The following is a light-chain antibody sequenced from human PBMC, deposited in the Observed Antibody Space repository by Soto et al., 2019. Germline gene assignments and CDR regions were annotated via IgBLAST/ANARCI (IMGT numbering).Light chain of an antibody. CDR3: SSYTSSGTLV. CDR1: SSDVGGYNY. V-gene: IGLV2-14*01. CDR2: DVS. J-gene: IGLJ1*01. Sequence: QSALTQPASVSGSPGQSITVSCTGTSSDVGGYNYVSWYQQHPGKAPKLMIYDVSNRPSGVSNRLSGSKSGNTASLTISGLRAEDEADYYCSSYTSSGTLVFGTGTKLTVL.